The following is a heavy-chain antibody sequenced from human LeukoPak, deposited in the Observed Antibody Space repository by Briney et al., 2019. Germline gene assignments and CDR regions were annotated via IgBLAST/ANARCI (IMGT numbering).Heavy chain of an antibody. CDR2: ISSGSSAI. CDR1: GFTFTTYS. V-gene: IGHV3-21*01. D-gene: IGHD4-17*01. CDR3: ARGHTAVTRHFDF. Sequence: GSLRLSCEASGFTFTTYSMTWVRQAPGKGLEWVSIISSGSSAIFSADALKGRFTISRDDAKNLLYLDMNSLRAEDTAVYYCARGHTAVTRHFDFWGQGTLVTASS. J-gene: IGHJ4*02.